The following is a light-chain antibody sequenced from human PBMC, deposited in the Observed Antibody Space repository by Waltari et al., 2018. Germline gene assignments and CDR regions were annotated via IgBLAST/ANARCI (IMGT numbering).Light chain of an antibody. Sequence: QSALTQPASVSGSPAQSIPISCTGTSGDVGGYNYVSWYQHHPGKATKLIIYDVNKRPSGVSNRFSGSKSGNTASLTISGLQADDEADYYCNSYTGSSTSVLFGGGTKLTVL. CDR1: SGDVGGYNY. J-gene: IGLJ3*02. V-gene: IGLV2-14*03. CDR2: DVN. CDR3: NSYTGSSTSVL.